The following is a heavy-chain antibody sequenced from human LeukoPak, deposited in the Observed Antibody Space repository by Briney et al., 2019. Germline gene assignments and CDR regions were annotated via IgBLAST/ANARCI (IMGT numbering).Heavy chain of an antibody. J-gene: IGHJ4*02. D-gene: IGHD2-21*02. CDR1: GYTFTGYY. CDR3: ARDGGVPRAQLAYCGGDCYPRRGDFDY. Sequence: GASVKVSCKASGYTFTGYYMHWVRQAPGQGLEWMGWINPNSGGTNYAQKFQGRVTMTRDTSISTAYMELSRLRSDDTAVYYCARDGGVPRAQLAYCGGDCYPRRGDFDYWGQGTLVTVSS. CDR2: INPNSGGT. V-gene: IGHV1-2*02.